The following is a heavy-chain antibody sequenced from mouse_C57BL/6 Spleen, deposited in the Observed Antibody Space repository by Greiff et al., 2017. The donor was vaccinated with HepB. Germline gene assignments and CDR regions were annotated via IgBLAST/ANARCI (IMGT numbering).Heavy chain of an antibody. CDR2: IYPGSGST. CDR1: GYTFTSYW. V-gene: IGHV1-55*01. J-gene: IGHJ4*01. CDR3: ARKTENYAMDY. Sequence: QVQLQQPGAELVKPGASVKMSCKASGYTFTSYWITWVKQRPGQGLEWIGDIYPGSGSTNDNEKFKSKATLTLDTSSSKAYMQLSSLTSEDSAVYYCARKTENYAMDYWGQGTSVTVSS.